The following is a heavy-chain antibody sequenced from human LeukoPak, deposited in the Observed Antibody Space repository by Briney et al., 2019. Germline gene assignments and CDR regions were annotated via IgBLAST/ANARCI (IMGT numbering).Heavy chain of an antibody. J-gene: IGHJ3*02. Sequence: ASVKVSCTASGYTFTGYYMHWVRQAPGQGLEWMGWINPNSGGTNYAQKFQGRVTMTRDTSISTAYMELSRLRSDDTAVYYCARGLNTAMSTAYDAFDIWGQGTMVTVSS. V-gene: IGHV1-2*02. CDR1: GYTFTGYY. CDR3: ARGLNTAMSTAYDAFDI. CDR2: INPNSGGT. D-gene: IGHD5-18*01.